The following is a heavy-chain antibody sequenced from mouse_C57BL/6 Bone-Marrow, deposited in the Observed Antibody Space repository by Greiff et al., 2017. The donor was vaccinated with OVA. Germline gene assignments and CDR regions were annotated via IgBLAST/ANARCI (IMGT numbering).Heavy chain of an antibody. Sequence: EVQGVESGGDLVKPGGSLKLSCAASGFTFSSYGMSWVRQTPDKRLEWVATISSGGSYTYYPDSVKGRFTISRDNAKNTLYLQMSSLKSEDTAMYYCARDYYGNCGAYWGQGTLVTVSA. D-gene: IGHD2-1*01. J-gene: IGHJ3*01. CDR1: GFTFSSYG. V-gene: IGHV5-6*01. CDR2: ISSGGSYT. CDR3: ARDYYGNCGAY.